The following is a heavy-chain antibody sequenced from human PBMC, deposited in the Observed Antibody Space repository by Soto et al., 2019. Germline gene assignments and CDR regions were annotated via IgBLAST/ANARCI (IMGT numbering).Heavy chain of an antibody. CDR1: GSSISSYY. Sequence: SETLSVTCTVCGSSISSYYWSWILQPPGKGLEWIGYIYYSGSTNYNPSLKSRVTISVDTSKNKFSLKLSSVTAADTAVYYCARVVHYYYGMDVWGQGTTVTVSS. CDR2: IYYSGST. V-gene: IGHV4-59*01. J-gene: IGHJ6*02. D-gene: IGHD2-2*01. CDR3: ARVVHYYYGMDV.